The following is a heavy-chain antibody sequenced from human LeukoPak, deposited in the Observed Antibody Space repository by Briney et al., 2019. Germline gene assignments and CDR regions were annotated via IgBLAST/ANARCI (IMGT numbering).Heavy chain of an antibody. D-gene: IGHD5-24*01. V-gene: IGHV1-69*05. Sequence: SVKVSCKATGGTFSSYAISWVRQAPGQGLEWMGRIIPIFGTANYAQKFQGRVTITTDESTSTAYMELSSLRSEDTAVYYCARGRDGYNYYFDYWGQGTLVTVSS. J-gene: IGHJ4*02. CDR1: GGTFSSYA. CDR3: ARGRDGYNYYFDY. CDR2: IIPIFGTA.